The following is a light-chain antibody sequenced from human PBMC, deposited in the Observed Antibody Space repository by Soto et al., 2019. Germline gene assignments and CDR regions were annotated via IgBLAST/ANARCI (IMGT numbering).Light chain of an antibody. V-gene: IGLV2-14*01. J-gene: IGLJ1*01. CDR2: EVS. CDR1: SSDVGGYNY. Sequence: QSALTQPASVPGSPGQSITISCTGTSSDVGGYNYVSWYQQHPGKAPKLMIYEVSNRPSGVSNRFSGSKSGNTASLTISGLHAEDEADYYCSSYTSSSTYVFGTGTKVTVL. CDR3: SSYTSSSTYV.